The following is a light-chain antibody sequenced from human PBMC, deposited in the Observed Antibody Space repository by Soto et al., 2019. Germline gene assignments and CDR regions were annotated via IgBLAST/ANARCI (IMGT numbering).Light chain of an antibody. CDR1: QSISSW. CDR3: EQYNSYSRWT. Sequence: DIQMTQSRAILSASVGDRVSITCRAIQSISSWLAWYQQKPGKAPKLLIYDASSLESGVPSRFSGSGSGTEFPLTISSLQPDDFATYYCEQYNSYSRWTFGQGTKVEIK. V-gene: IGKV1-5*01. J-gene: IGKJ1*01. CDR2: DAS.